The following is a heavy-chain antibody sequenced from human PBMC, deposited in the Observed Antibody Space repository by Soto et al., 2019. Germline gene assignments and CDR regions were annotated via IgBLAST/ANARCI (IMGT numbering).Heavy chain of an antibody. V-gene: IGHV3-30*18. J-gene: IGHJ4*02. CDR2: ISYDGSNK. D-gene: IGHD1-26*01. CDR1: GFTFSSDG. CDR3: AKDPSVLSGSYSFHFDY. Sequence: QVQLVESGGGVVQPGRSLRLSCAASGFTFSSDGMHWVRQAPGKGLEWVAVISYDGSNKYYADSVKGRFTISRDNSKNTLYLQMNSLRAEDTAVYYCAKDPSVLSGSYSFHFDYWGQGTLVTVSS.